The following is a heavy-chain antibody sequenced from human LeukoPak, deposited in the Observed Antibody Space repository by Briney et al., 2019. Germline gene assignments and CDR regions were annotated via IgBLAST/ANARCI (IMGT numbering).Heavy chain of an antibody. CDR3: ARAVGITGTRGRWFDH. J-gene: IGHJ5*02. CDR1: GYTFTSYG. D-gene: IGHD1-7*01. Sequence: GASVKVSCKASGYTFTSYGTSWVRQAPGQGLEWMGWISAYNGNTNYAQKLQGRVTMTTDTSTSTAYMELRSLRSDDTAVYYCARAVGITGTRGRWFDHWGQGTLVTVSS. CDR2: ISAYNGNT. V-gene: IGHV1-18*01.